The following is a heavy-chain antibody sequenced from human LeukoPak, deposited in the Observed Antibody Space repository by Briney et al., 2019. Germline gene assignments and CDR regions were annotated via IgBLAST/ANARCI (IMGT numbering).Heavy chain of an antibody. D-gene: IGHD6-19*01. V-gene: IGHV4-34*01. Sequence: SDTLSLPCAVYGGSFSGYYWSWIRQPPGKGLEWIGDIKHRGSTNYNPSLKSRVTISVDTSKNQFSLKLSSVTAADTAVYYCARELHSSGWYSVYYFDYWGQGTLVTVSS. CDR3: ARELHSSGWYSVYYFDY. CDR2: IKHRGST. CDR1: GGSFSGYY. J-gene: IGHJ4*02.